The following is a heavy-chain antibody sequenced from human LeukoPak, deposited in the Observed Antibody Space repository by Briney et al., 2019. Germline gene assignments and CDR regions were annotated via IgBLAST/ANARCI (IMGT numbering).Heavy chain of an antibody. CDR2: IYYSGST. J-gene: IGHJ3*02. D-gene: IGHD4-23*01. Sequence: SETLSLTCTVSGGSISSSSYYWGWIRQPPGKGLEWIGSIYYSGSTYYNPSLKSRVTISVDTSKNQFSLKLSSVTAADTAVYYCAGPYGGNPNDAFDIWGQGTMVTVSS. V-gene: IGHV4-39*01. CDR3: AGPYGGNPNDAFDI. CDR1: GGSISSSSYY.